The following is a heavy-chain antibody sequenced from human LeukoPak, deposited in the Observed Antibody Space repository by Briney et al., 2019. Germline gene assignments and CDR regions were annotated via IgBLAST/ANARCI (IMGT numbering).Heavy chain of an antibody. CDR1: GFTFSNSA. V-gene: IGHV3-23*01. J-gene: IGHJ4*02. D-gene: IGHD1-1*01. Sequence: GGSLRHSCAASGFTFSNSAMCWVRQAPGKGLGWVSGISRGGGSTYYADSVKGRFTISRDTSIDTLYLQMNSLRAEDTAVYYCAKEVRPNDYWGQGTLVTVSS. CDR3: AKEVRPNDY. CDR2: ISRGGGST.